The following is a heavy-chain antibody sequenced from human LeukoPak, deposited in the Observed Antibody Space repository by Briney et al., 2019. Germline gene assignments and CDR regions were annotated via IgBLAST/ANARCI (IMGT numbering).Heavy chain of an antibody. CDR2: IYHSGST. D-gene: IGHD3-3*01. J-gene: IGHJ4*02. Sequence: PSETLSLTCAVSGHSISSGYYWAWIRQPPGKGLGWIGGIYHSGSTYYNPSLKSRVTISVDTSKNQFSLTLSSVTAADTAVYYCARRVFGVVTYFDYWGQGTLVTVSS. CDR1: GHSISSGYY. CDR3: ARRVFGVVTYFDY. V-gene: IGHV4-38-2*01.